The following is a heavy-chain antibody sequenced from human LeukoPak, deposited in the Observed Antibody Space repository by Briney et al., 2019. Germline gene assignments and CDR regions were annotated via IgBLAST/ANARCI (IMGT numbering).Heavy chain of an antibody. D-gene: IGHD6-13*01. V-gene: IGHV3-53*01. CDR2: IYSGGST. J-gene: IGHJ3*02. CDR3: ASAKPYSSSWSVAFDI. Sequence: GGSLRLSCAASGFTVSSNCMSWVRQAPGKGLEWVSVIYSGGSTYYADSVKGRFTISRDNSKNTLYLQMNSLRAEDTAVYYCASAKPYSSSWSVAFDIWGQGTMVTVSS. CDR1: GFTVSSNC.